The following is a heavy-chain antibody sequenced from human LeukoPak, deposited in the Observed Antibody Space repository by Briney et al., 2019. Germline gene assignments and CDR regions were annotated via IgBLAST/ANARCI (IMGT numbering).Heavy chain of an antibody. CDR1: GYTFTGYY. CDR3: ARDDTEVSFDY. J-gene: IGHJ4*02. CDR2: INPNSGCT. V-gene: IGHV1-2*06. Sequence: ASVKVSCKASGYTFTGYYMHWVGQAPGQGLEWMGRINPNSGCTNYAQKFQGTVTKTRDTSISTGNMEMSRLRADDTAVYYCARDDTEVSFDYWGQGTLVTVSS.